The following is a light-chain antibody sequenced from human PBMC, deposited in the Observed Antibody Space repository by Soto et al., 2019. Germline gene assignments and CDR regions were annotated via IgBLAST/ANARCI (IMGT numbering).Light chain of an antibody. V-gene: IGLV2-8*01. J-gene: IGLJ1*01. CDR1: SSDVGGYNY. CDR2: EVS. Sequence: QSVLTQPPSASGSPGQSVTISCTGTSSDVGGYNYVSWYQQHPGKAPKLMIYEVSKRPSGVPDRFSGSKSGSTASLTVSGLQAEDEADYYCLSYAGSHNYVFGTGTKVTVL. CDR3: LSYAGSHNYV.